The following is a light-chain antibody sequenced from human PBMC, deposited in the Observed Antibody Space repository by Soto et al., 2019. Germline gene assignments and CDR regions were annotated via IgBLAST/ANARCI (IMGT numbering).Light chain of an antibody. CDR2: DAS. J-gene: IGKJ5*01. V-gene: IGKV3-11*01. Sequence: EIVLTHSPATLSLSAFERENLXRTTSQSIRSFSARYQQKPGQAPRFLIYDASNRATGIPARFSGSGSGTDFTLTISSLEPEDFAVYYCQQRSNWPPITFGQGTRLEIK. CDR1: QSIRSF. CDR3: QQRSNWPPIT.